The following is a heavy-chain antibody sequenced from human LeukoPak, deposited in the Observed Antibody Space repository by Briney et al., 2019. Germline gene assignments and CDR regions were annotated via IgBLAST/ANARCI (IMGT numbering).Heavy chain of an antibody. CDR3: ANYYYDSSGYIAN. CDR2: ISGSGGST. J-gene: IGHJ4*02. D-gene: IGHD3-22*01. V-gene: IGHV3-23*01. Sequence: GGSLRLSCADSGFTFSSYAMSWVRQAPGKGLEWVSAISGSGGSTYYADSVKGRFTISRDNSKNTLYLQMNSLRAEDTAVYYCANYYYDSSGYIANWGQGAPVSVSS. CDR1: GFTFSSYA.